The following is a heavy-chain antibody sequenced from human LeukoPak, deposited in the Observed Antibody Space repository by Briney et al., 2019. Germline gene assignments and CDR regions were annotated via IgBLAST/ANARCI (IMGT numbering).Heavy chain of an antibody. D-gene: IGHD3-10*01. CDR1: GFTFSSYE. Sequence: PGGSLRLSCAVSGFTFSSYEMNWVRQAPGKGLEWDSYISSSGSTNYYADSVKGRFTTSRDNAKNSLYLHMNSLRAEDTAVYYCARSYYPDYWGQGTLVTVSS. CDR3: ARSYYPDY. V-gene: IGHV3-48*03. J-gene: IGHJ4*02. CDR2: ISSSGSTN.